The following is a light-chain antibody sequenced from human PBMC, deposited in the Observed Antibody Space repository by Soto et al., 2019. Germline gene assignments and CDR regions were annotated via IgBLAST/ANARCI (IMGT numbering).Light chain of an antibody. Sequence: LSTLSLAVRDRVTNTCRASQTISSWLAWYQQKPGKAPKLLIYAASSLQSGVPSRFSGSGSGTDVTLTISSLQHEDFATYSCQQSYNSPQTFGQGTKVDIK. CDR3: QQSYNSPQT. V-gene: IGKV1-39*01. CDR2: AAS. J-gene: IGKJ1*01. CDR1: QTISSW.